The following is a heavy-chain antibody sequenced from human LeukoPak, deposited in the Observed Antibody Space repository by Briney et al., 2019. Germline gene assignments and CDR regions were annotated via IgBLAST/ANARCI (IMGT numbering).Heavy chain of an antibody. D-gene: IGHD2-21*01. Sequence: SETLSLTCTISGGSISNHYWSWIRQPPRKGLEWIGYIFYSGSTDYNPSLKSRVTISVDTSKTQFSLKLSSVTAADTAVYYCARGFYIVGNAGVSDLWSQGTMVAVSS. CDR1: GGSISNHY. V-gene: IGHV4-59*11. CDR3: ARGFYIVGNAGVSDL. CDR2: IFYSGST. J-gene: IGHJ3*01.